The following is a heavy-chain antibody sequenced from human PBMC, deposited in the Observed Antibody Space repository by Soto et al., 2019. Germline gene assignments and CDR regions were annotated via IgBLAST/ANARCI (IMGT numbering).Heavy chain of an antibody. CDR2: ITYDGNNK. D-gene: IGHD6-19*01. CDR1: GFTFSTYG. V-gene: IGHV3-30*18. Sequence: PGGSLRLSCAASGFTFSTYGMHWVRQAPGKGLEWVAVITYDGNNKNYGDSVKGRFTISRDNSRNTLYLQMNSLRAEDTAVYYCAKDPNPNSGSLNWFYPWGQGTLVTVSS. J-gene: IGHJ5*02. CDR3: AKDPNPNSGSLNWFYP.